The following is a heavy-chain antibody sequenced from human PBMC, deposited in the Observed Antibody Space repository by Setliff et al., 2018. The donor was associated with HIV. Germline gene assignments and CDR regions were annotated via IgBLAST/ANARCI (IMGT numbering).Heavy chain of an antibody. D-gene: IGHD1-26*01. CDR2: ISYNGIT. Sequence: SETLSLTCSVSGGAMRNYYWSWIRQPPRKGLEWVGYISYNGITTYNPSLKSRVTISVDTSTNQFSLKLTSVTAADTAVYYCARHRPWEVDVFDIWGQGTMVTVSS. CDR3: ARHRPWEVDVFDI. CDR1: GGAMRNYY. J-gene: IGHJ3*02. V-gene: IGHV4-59*08.